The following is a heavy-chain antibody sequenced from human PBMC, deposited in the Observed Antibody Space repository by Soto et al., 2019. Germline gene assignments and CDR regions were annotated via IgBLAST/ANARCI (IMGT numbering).Heavy chain of an antibody. D-gene: IGHD3-3*01. V-gene: IGHV4-59*01. CDR2: ISYSGST. Sequence: PSETLSLSCTVSGCSISSYYWSWIRQPPGKGLEWIGYISYSGSTNYNPSLKSRVTISVDTSKNQFSLKLSSVTAADTAVYYCARMSGYSSPLDYWGQGTLVTVSS. CDR3: ARMSGYSSPLDY. J-gene: IGHJ4*02. CDR1: GCSISSYY.